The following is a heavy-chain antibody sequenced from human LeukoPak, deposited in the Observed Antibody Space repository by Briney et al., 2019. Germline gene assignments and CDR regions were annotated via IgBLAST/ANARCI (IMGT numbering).Heavy chain of an antibody. J-gene: IGHJ4*02. Sequence: GGSLRLSCAASGFSFSGYDMHWVRQAPGKGLEWMAVTSHDGSNKNYADPVKGRFTISRDNSKNTLYLQMNSLRPEDTAVYYCARIDSSGYYSAYWGQGTLVSVSS. CDR2: TSHDGSNK. CDR1: GFSFSGYD. D-gene: IGHD3-22*01. CDR3: ARIDSSGYYSAY. V-gene: IGHV3-30*03.